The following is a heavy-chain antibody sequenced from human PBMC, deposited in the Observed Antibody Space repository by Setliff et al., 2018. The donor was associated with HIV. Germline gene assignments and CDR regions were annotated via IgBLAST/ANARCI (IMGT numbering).Heavy chain of an antibody. V-gene: IGHV3-48*04. D-gene: IGHD3-22*01. Sequence: GGSLRLSCAASGFTFSSYSMNWVRQAPGKGLEWVSYISSSGITIYYADSVKGRFTISRDNAKNSLYLQMNSPRAEDTAVYYCARPNYYDSSGSFDYWGQGTLVTVSS. J-gene: IGHJ4*02. CDR1: GFTFSSYS. CDR2: ISSSGITI. CDR3: ARPNYYDSSGSFDY.